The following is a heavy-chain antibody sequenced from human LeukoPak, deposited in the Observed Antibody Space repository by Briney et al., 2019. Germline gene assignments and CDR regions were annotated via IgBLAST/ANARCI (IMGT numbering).Heavy chain of an antibody. D-gene: IGHD1-26*01. J-gene: IGHJ4*02. CDR1: GYTFTDYY. CDR2: INPYSGGT. Sequence: ASVKVSCKASGYTFTDYYMHWVRQAPGQGLEWMGWINPYSGGTNYAQNFQGRVTMTRDTSISTGYMELSRLGSDDAAVYYCARIRGGNNYHFDYWGQGTLLTVSS. V-gene: IGHV1-2*02. CDR3: ARIRGGNNYHFDY.